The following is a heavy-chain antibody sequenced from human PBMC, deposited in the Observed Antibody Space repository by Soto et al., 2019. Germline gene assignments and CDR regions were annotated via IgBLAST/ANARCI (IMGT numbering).Heavy chain of an antibody. Sequence: SETLSLTCTVSGGSISSYYWSWIRQPPGKGLEWIGYIYYSGSTNYNPSLKSRVTISVDTSKNQFSLKLSSVTAADTAVYYCARGDYSLKFDYWGQGTLVTVSS. CDR1: GGSISSYY. CDR2: IYYSGST. V-gene: IGHV4-59*01. CDR3: ARGDYSLKFDY. J-gene: IGHJ4*02. D-gene: IGHD6-13*01.